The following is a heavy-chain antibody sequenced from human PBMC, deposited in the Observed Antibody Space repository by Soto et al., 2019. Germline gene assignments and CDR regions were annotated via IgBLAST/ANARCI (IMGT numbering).Heavy chain of an antibody. CDR1: GFTFSSCA. Sequence: EVQWLESGGGLVQPGGSLRLSCAASGFTFSSCAMGWVRQAPGKGLEWVSDIIDSGGSTYYADSVKGRFTISRDNSKSSLSLHITSLRAKLTVFYYCLQGSSYYYYDGVDVWGQGTTVTVS. V-gene: IGHV3-23*01. CDR3: LQGSSYYYYDGVDV. D-gene: IGHD1-1*01. CDR2: IIDSGGST. J-gene: IGHJ6*02.